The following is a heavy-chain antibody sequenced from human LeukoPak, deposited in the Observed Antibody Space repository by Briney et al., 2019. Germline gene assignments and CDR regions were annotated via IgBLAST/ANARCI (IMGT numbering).Heavy chain of an antibody. J-gene: IGHJ4*02. CDR1: GYTFTGYY. D-gene: IGHD1-26*01. V-gene: IGHV1-2*02. Sequence: ASVKVSYKASGYTFTGYYMHWVRQAPGQGLEWMGWINPNSGGTNYAQKFQGRVTMTRDTSISTAYMELSRLRSDDTAVYYCASVGSPEAQYYFDYWGQGTLVTVSS. CDR2: INPNSGGT. CDR3: ASVGSPEAQYYFDY.